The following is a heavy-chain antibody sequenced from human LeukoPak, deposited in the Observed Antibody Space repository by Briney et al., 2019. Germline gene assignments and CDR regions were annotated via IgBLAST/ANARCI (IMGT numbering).Heavy chain of an antibody. V-gene: IGHV1-18*01. J-gene: IGHJ6*02. Sequence: GASVKVSCKASGYTFTSYGISWVRQAPGQGLEWMGWISAYNGNTNYAQKLQGRVTMTTDTSTSTAYMELRSLSSDDTAVYYCARPYDSSGYTYGMNVWGQGTTVTVSS. CDR1: GYTFTSYG. CDR2: ISAYNGNT. CDR3: ARPYDSSGYTYGMNV. D-gene: IGHD3-22*01.